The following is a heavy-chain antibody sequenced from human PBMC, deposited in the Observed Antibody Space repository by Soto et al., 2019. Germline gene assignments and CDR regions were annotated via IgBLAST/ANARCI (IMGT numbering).Heavy chain of an antibody. Sequence: SVKVSCKASGGTFSSYAISWVRQAPGQGLEWMGGIIPYNGTTNYAQKFQGRVTMTTDASTSTAYMELSSLRSDDTAVYYCAREYYFDYWGQGTLVTVSS. CDR1: GGTFSSYA. CDR2: IIPYNGTT. CDR3: AREYYFDY. J-gene: IGHJ4*02. V-gene: IGHV1-69*05.